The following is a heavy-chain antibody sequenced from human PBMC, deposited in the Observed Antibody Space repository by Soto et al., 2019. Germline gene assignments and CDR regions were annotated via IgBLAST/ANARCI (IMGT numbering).Heavy chain of an antibody. CDR1: GYTFTSYG. CDR2: ISAYNGNT. Sequence: QVQLVQSGAEVKKPGASVKVSCKASGYTFTSYGISWVRQAPGQGLEWMRWISAYNGNTNYAQKLQGRVTMTTDTSTSTAYMELRSLRSDDTAVYYCARDFRGYSGYDHRNWFDPWGQGTLVTVSS. CDR3: ARDFRGYSGYDHRNWFDP. D-gene: IGHD5-12*01. V-gene: IGHV1-18*01. J-gene: IGHJ5*02.